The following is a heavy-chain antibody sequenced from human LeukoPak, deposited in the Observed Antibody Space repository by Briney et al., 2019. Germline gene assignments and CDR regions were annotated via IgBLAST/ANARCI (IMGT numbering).Heavy chain of an antibody. Sequence: GGSLILSCAASGFSFSDYDMHWVRQGKGKGLDWVAYISGSSGTIHYADSVRGRFSISRDNVQQSLYLQMNSPRAEDTAVYYCVGFGVYGGLWGQGTVVTVSP. D-gene: IGHD4-23*01. CDR3: VGFGVYGGL. V-gene: IGHV3-48*01. CDR2: ISGSSGTI. CDR1: GFSFSDYD. J-gene: IGHJ4*02.